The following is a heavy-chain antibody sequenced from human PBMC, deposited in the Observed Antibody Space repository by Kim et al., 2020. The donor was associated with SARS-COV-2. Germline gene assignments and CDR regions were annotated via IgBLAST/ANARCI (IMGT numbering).Heavy chain of an antibody. CDR1: GGTFSSYA. CDR3: ARGWHYDILTGYYTTLDS. D-gene: IGHD3-9*01. J-gene: IGHJ4*02. Sequence: SVKVSCKASGGTFSSYAIIWVRQAPGQGLEWMGGIIPIFGTANYAQKFQGRVTITADKSTSTAYMELSSLRSEDTAVYYCARGWHYDILTGYYTTLDSWGPGTLVTVSS. CDR2: IIPIFGTA. V-gene: IGHV1-69*06.